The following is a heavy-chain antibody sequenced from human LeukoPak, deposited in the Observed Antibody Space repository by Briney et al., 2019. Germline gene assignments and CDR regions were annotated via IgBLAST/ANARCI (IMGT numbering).Heavy chain of an antibody. D-gene: IGHD4-17*01. CDR1: GYTFTKYA. CDR3: ASSGDGYGDLAH. V-gene: IGHV7-4-1*02. J-gene: IGHJ4*02. Sequence: GASVKVSCKASGYTFTKYAMNWVRQAPGQGLEWMGWINTNTANPTYVQGLTGRFVFSLDTSVNTAYLQISSLKAEDTAVYYCASSGDGYGDLAHWGQGTLVTVSS. CDR2: INTNTANP.